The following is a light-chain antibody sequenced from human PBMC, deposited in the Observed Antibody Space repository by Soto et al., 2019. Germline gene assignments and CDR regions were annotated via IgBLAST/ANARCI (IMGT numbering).Light chain of an antibody. CDR2: TTS. CDR1: QSIRNF. Sequence: DIQMTHSPSSLSASVGDRVTISCRSSQSIRNFLNWYQQKSWKAPKLLIHTTSSLQSGVTSMFSASGSGTDFTLTISSLQPEDFATYYCQQSDSTPQSFGGGTKAEI. J-gene: IGKJ4*01. V-gene: IGKV1-39*01. CDR3: QQSDSTPQS.